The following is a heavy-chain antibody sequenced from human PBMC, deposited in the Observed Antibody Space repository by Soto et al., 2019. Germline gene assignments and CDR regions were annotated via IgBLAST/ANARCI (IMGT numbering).Heavy chain of an antibody. V-gene: IGHV1-3*04. Sequence: GASVKVSCKASGYTFTTYAMHWVRQAPGQRLEWMGWINTGNGNTKYSQKFQGRVTITRDTSASTAYMELSSLRSEDTALYYCAREKYDSSGYYRYYFDYWGQGTLVTVSS. D-gene: IGHD3-22*01. J-gene: IGHJ4*02. CDR1: GYTFTTYA. CDR2: INTGNGNT. CDR3: AREKYDSSGYYRYYFDY.